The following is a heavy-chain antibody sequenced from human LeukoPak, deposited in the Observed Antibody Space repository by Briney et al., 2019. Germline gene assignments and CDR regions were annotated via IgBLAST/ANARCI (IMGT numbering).Heavy chain of an antibody. CDR2: INPNSGAT. CDR3: ARVIGSSWPDY. V-gene: IGHV1-2*02. CDR1: GYTFTGYF. J-gene: IGHJ4*02. D-gene: IGHD6-13*01. Sequence: GASVKVSCKASGYTFTGYFMHWVRQAPGQGLEWMGWINPNSGATNYAQNFQGRVTMTRDTSISTAYVDLSSDDTAVYYCARVIGSSWPDYWGQGTLVTVSS.